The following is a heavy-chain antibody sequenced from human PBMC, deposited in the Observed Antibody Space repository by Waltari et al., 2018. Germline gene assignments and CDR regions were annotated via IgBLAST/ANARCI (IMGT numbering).Heavy chain of an antibody. J-gene: IGHJ3*02. V-gene: IGHV4-34*01. CDR3: ARHVYLVSDSSGYYSNDAFDI. Sequence: QVQLQQWGAGLLKPSETLSLTCAVYGGSFSGYYWSWIRQPPGKGLEWIGSLYYSGSTYYNPSLKSRVTISVDTSKNQFSLKLSSVTAADTAVYYCARHVYLVSDSSGYYSNDAFDIWGQGTMVTVSS. CDR1: GGSFSGYY. D-gene: IGHD3-22*01. CDR2: LYYSGST.